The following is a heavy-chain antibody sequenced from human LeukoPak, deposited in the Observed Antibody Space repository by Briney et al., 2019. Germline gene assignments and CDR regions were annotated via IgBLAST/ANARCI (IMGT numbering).Heavy chain of an antibody. CDR2: MNPNSGNT. J-gene: IGHJ6*02. CDR1: GYTFTSYG. CDR3: ARGSRQGCWDV. Sequence: VASVKVSCKASGYTFTSYGISWVRQAPGQGLEWMGWMNPNSGNTGYAQKFQGRVTMTRNTSISTAYMELSSLRSEDTAVYYCARGSRQGCWDVWGQGTTVTVSS. D-gene: IGHD2-15*01. V-gene: IGHV1-8*02.